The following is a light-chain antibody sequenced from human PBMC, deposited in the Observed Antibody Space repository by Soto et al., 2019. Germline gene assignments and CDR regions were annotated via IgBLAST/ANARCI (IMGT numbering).Light chain of an antibody. J-gene: IGKJ1*01. CDR3: QQFYNLPWT. CDR2: DKS. V-gene: IGKV1-33*01. Sequence: DIPMTQSPSSLSASVGDRVTITCQASQDITHHLNWYQHKAGKAPKLLIYDKSNLETGVPSRFSGSGSGTHFIFTISSLQPEDFATYYCQQFYNLPWTFGQGTRVEIE. CDR1: QDITHH.